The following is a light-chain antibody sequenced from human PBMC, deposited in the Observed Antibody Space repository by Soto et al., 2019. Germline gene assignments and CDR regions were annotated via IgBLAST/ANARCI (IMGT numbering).Light chain of an antibody. Sequence: QSVLTQPPSASGTPGQRVTISCSGSSSNIGSNYVYWYQQLPGTAPKLLIYSNNQRPSGVPDRFSDSKSGTSASLAISGLRSEDEADYYCATWDDSLSGVVFGGGTKLAV. CDR2: SNN. CDR3: ATWDDSLSGVV. J-gene: IGLJ2*01. CDR1: SSNIGSNY. V-gene: IGLV1-47*02.